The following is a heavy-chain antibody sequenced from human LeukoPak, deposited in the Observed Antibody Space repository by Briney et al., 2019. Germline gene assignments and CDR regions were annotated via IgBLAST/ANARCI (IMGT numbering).Heavy chain of an antibody. J-gene: IGHJ4*02. CDR2: ILPIFGTT. CDR1: GGTFSSYA. D-gene: IGHD2-15*01. V-gene: IGHV1-69*06. Sequence: ASVKVSCKASGGTFSSYAISWVRQALGQGLEWMGGILPIFGTTNYAQKFQGRVTITADKSTSTAYMELSSLRSEDTAVYYCARDTCSGGSCYLGFDYWGQGTLVTVSS. CDR3: ARDTCSGGSCYLGFDY.